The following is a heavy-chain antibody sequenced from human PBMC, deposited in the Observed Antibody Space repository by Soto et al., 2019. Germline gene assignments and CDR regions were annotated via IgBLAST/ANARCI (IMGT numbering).Heavy chain of an antibody. CDR3: ARGDGQRRMDAFDI. Sequence: SVKVSCKASGFTFTSSAMQWVRQARGQRLEWIGWIVVGSGSTSYAQKFQGRVTMTRDTSTSTVYMELSSLRSEDTAVYYCARGDGQRRMDAFDIWGQGTMVTVSS. D-gene: IGHD3-10*01. CDR2: IVVGSGST. CDR1: GFTFTSSA. V-gene: IGHV1-58*02. J-gene: IGHJ3*02.